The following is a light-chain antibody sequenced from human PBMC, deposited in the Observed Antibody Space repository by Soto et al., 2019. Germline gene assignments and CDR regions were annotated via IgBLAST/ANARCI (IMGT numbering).Light chain of an antibody. Sequence: ELVWTQSPGTLSLSPGERATLSCRASQTIRSNFLAWYHQKPGQAPSLLIYLASNRASGIPDRFGGSVSETDLTLTTSNREPAYFAVEYCQHYDGSVITFVQGTRL. J-gene: IGKJ5*01. CDR2: LAS. CDR3: QHYDGSVIT. CDR1: QTIRSNF. V-gene: IGKV3-20*01.